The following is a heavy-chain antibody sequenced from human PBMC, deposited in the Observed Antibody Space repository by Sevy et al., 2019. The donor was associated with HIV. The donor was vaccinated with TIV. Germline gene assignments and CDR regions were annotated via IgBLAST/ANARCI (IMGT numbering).Heavy chain of an antibody. D-gene: IGHD3-3*02. J-gene: IGHJ6*02. Sequence: SQTLSLTCTVSGDSISGYYRSWIRQPPGKGLEWIGYYYYSGTTNYNPSLKSRVTISVDTSKNQFSLRLISVTAADTAVYYCARGSPEHYFGMDVWGQGTMVTVSS. CDR3: ARGSPEHYFGMDV. CDR2: YYYSGTT. V-gene: IGHV4-59*01. CDR1: GDSISGYY.